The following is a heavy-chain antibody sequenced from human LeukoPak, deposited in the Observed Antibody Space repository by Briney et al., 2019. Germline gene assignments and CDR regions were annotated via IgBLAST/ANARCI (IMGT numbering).Heavy chain of an antibody. CDR3: ASDRVLRSAGLNHIQH. V-gene: IGHV3-20*04. D-gene: IGHD4/OR15-4a*01. CDR1: GFTFDDYG. CDR2: INWNGGST. Sequence: GGSLRLSCAASGFTFDDYGMSWVRQAPGKGLEWVSGINWNGGSTGYADSVKGRFTISRDNTKNSLYLQMNSLKAEDTALYYCASDRVLRSAGLNHIQHWGQGSLVTVSS. J-gene: IGHJ1*01.